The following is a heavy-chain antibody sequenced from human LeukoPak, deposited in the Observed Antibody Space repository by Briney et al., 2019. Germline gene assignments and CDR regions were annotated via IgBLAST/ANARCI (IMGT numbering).Heavy chain of an antibody. CDR2: INHSGST. D-gene: IGHD6-19*01. CDR1: GGTISSSSYY. Sequence: PSETLSLTCTVSGGTISSSSYYWSWIRQPPGKGLEWIGEINHSGSTNYNPSLKSRVTISVDTSKNQFSLKLSSVTAADTAVYYCARGFRVAGLQRKYYFDYWGQGTLVTVSS. CDR3: ARGFRVAGLQRKYYFDY. J-gene: IGHJ4*02. V-gene: IGHV4-39*07.